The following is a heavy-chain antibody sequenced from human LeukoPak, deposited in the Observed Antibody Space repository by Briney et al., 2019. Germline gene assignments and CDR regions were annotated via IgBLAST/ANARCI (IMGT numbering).Heavy chain of an antibody. CDR2: ISGSGGST. CDR1: GFTFSSYA. J-gene: IGHJ4*02. CDR3: AKTGAVAGTNYFHY. D-gene: IGHD6-19*01. V-gene: IGHV3-23*01. Sequence: GGSLRLSCAASGFTFSSYAMSWVRQAAGKGLEWVSAISGSGGSTYYADSVKGRFTISRDNSKNTLYLQMNSLRAEDTAVYYCAKTGAVAGTNYFHYWGQGTLVTVSS.